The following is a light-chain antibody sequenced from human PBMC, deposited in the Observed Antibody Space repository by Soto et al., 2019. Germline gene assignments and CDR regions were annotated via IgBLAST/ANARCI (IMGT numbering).Light chain of an antibody. V-gene: IGKV3-20*01. CDR2: GAS. Sequence: EIVLTQSPGTLSLSLGERGTLSCRASQRFGSSNLAWYQQKPGQAPRLRIYGASTRATGIPARFSGTVSWTDFTLTISRLEPEDFAVYYCQQYGSSPRTFGQGTKVDI. J-gene: IGKJ1*01. CDR1: QRFGSSN. CDR3: QQYGSSPRT.